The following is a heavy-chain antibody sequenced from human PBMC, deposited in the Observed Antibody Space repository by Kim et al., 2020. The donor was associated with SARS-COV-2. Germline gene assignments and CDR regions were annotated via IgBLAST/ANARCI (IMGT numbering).Heavy chain of an antibody. CDR1: GFTFSSYA. V-gene: IGHV3-30*04. Sequence: GGSLRLSCAASGFTFSSYAMHWVRQAPGKGLEWVAVISYDGSNKYYADSVKGRFTISRDNSKNTLYLQMNSLRAEDTAVYYCARDPEKLEEVGYFDYWGQGTLVTVSS. D-gene: IGHD1-1*01. CDR2: ISYDGSNK. J-gene: IGHJ4*02. CDR3: ARDPEKLEEVGYFDY.